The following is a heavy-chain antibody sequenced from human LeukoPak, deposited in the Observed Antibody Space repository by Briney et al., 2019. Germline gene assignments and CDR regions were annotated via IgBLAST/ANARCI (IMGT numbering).Heavy chain of an antibody. D-gene: IGHD3-22*01. J-gene: IGHJ3*02. CDR2: IYYSGST. V-gene: IGHV4-31*03. CDR3: ARGLGSDYYDSSGYPSAFDI. Sequence: SQTLSLTCTVSGGSISSGGYYWSWIRQHPGKGLEWIGYIYYSGSTYYNPSLKSRVTISVDTSKNQFSLKLSSVTAADTAVYYCARGLGSDYYDSSGYPSAFDIWGQGTMVTVSS. CDR1: GGSISSGGYY.